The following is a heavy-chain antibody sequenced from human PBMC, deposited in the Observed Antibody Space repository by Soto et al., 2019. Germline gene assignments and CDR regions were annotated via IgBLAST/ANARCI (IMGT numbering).Heavy chain of an antibody. Sequence: QVQLVESGGGVVQPGRSLRLSCAASGFTFSSNGMHWVRQAPGKGLEWVALIWYDRSNKYYADSVKGRFTISRDNSKNTLYLQMSSLRADDTAVYYCAREASYGSFDYWGQGTLVTVSS. V-gene: IGHV3-33*01. CDR2: IWYDRSNK. J-gene: IGHJ4*02. CDR3: AREASYGSFDY. CDR1: GFTFSSNG. D-gene: IGHD5-18*01.